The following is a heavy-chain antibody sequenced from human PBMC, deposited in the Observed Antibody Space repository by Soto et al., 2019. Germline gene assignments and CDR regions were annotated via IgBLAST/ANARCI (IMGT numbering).Heavy chain of an antibody. CDR2: IYYSGST. CDR3: ARHSDTAMVTVHY. CDR1: GGSISSSSYY. J-gene: IGHJ4*02. D-gene: IGHD5-18*01. Sequence: QLQLQESGPGLVKPSETLSLTCTVSGGSISSSSYYWGWIRQTPGKGLEWIGSIYYSGSTYYNPSLKSRVTISVDTSKNQFSLKLSSVTAADTAVYYCARHSDTAMVTVHYWGQGTLVTVSS. V-gene: IGHV4-39*01.